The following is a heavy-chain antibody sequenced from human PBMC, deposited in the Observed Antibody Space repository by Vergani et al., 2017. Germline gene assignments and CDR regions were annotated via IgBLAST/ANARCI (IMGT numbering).Heavy chain of an antibody. CDR2: IYTSGST. CDR3: ARGGYCSGGSCLFDY. J-gene: IGHJ4*02. CDR1: GGSISSGSYY. D-gene: IGHD2-15*01. Sequence: QVQLQESGPGLVKPSQTLSLTCTVSGGSISSGSYYWSWIRQPAGKGLEWIGRIYTSGSTNYNPSLKSRVTISVDTSKNHFSRKMSSVTAADTAVYYCARGGYCSGGSCLFDYWGQGTLVTVSS. V-gene: IGHV4-61*02.